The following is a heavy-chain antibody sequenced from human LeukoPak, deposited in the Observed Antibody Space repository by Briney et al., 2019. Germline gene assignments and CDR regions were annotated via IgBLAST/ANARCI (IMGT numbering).Heavy chain of an antibody. CDR3: TRDAGTRLKYSFGYGDY. CDR2: IKQDGSEK. J-gene: IGHJ4*02. Sequence: GGSLRLSCAVSGFTFSRYWMTWVRQAPGKGLEWVANIKQDGSEKYYVDSVKGRFTISRDNAKSSLYLQMNSLRAEDTAVYYCTRDAGTRLKYSFGYGDYWGQGALVTVSS. D-gene: IGHD5-18*01. CDR1: GFTFSRYW. V-gene: IGHV3-7*01.